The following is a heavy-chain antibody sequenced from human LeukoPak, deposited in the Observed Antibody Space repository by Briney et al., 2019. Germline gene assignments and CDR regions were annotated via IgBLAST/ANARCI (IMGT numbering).Heavy chain of an antibody. D-gene: IGHD1-26*01. Sequence: GGSLRLSCSASGFTFSSYSMNWVREAPGKGLEWVPGISWNSNTIGYADSVKGRFTISRDNAKNSLYLQMDSLRPEDTALYYCAKDAGGYYYYYMGVWGKGTTVTISS. J-gene: IGHJ6*03. CDR1: GFTFSSYS. V-gene: IGHV3-9*01. CDR3: AKDAGGYYYYYMGV. CDR2: ISWNSNTI.